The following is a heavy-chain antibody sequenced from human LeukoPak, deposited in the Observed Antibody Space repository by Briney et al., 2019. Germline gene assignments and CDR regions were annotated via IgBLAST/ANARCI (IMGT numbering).Heavy chain of an antibody. CDR2: VAYDGSNK. CDR1: GFTFSSYG. CDR3: AKDWSIAVAGVFDY. D-gene: IGHD6-19*01. Sequence: GGSLRLSCAASGFTFSSYGMHWVRQAPGKGLEWVAVVAYDGSNKYYADSVKGRFIISRDNSKNTLYLQMNSLRAEDTAVYYCAKDWSIAVAGVFDYWGQGTLVTVSS. J-gene: IGHJ4*02. V-gene: IGHV3-30*18.